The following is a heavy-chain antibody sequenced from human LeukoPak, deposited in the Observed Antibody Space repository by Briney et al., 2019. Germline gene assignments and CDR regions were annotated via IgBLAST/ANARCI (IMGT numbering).Heavy chain of an antibody. J-gene: IGHJ5*02. D-gene: IGHD2-15*01. CDR3: ARDRGYCSGGSCYRWFDP. Sequence: SETLSLTCTVSGGSISSYYWSWIRQPPGKGLEWIGYIYYSGSTNYNPSLKSRVTISVDTSKNQFSLKLTSVTAADTAVYYCARDRGYCSGGSCYRWFDPWGQGTLVTVSS. V-gene: IGHV4-59*12. CDR1: GGSISSYY. CDR2: IYYSGST.